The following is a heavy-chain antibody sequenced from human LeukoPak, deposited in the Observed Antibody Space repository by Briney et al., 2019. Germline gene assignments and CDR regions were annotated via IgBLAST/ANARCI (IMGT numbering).Heavy chain of an antibody. CDR2: INPNSGGT. V-gene: IGHV1-2*02. CDR3: ARVHCSGGSCYPPYYYGMDV. CDR1: GYTFTGYY. Sequence: GASVKVSCKASGYTFTGYYMHWVRQAPGQGLEWMGWINPNSGGTNYAQKFQGRVTMTRDMSISTAYMELSRLRSDDTAVYYCARVHCSGGSCYPPYYYGMDVWSQGTTVTVSS. J-gene: IGHJ6*02. D-gene: IGHD2-15*01.